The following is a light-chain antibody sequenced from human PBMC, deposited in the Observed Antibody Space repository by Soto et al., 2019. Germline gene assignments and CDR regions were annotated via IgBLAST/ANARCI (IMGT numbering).Light chain of an antibody. V-gene: IGLV1-44*01. CDR2: NNN. CDR1: SSNIGSNT. CDR3: SAWDDSLNGVV. Sequence: QSVLTQPPSASGTPGQRVTISCSGSSSNIGSNTVNWYQQLPGTAPNLLIYNNNHRPSGVPYRFSGSKYGTSAALAISGLQSADEADYYCSAWDDSLNGVVFGTGTKVTVL. J-gene: IGLJ1*01.